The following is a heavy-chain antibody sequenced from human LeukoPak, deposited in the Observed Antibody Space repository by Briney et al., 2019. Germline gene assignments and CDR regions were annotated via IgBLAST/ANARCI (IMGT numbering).Heavy chain of an antibody. CDR2: IYISGST. V-gene: IGHV4-61*02. D-gene: IGHD4-23*01. CDR3: ARGPMVVTHFDY. Sequence: PSETLSLTCTVSGGSMSSGSYYWSWIRQPAGKGLEWIERIYISGSTNYNPSLKSRVTISVDTSKNQFSLKLSSVTAADTAVYYCARGPMVVTHFDYWGQGTLVTVSS. CDR1: GGSMSSGSYY. J-gene: IGHJ4*02.